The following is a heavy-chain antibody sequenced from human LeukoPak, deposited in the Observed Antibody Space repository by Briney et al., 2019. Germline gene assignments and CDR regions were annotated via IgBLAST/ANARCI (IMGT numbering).Heavy chain of an antibody. J-gene: IGHJ5*02. V-gene: IGHV3-23*01. CDR3: AKDQNPEGGYYDFWSGYPNWFDP. Sequence: GGSLRLSCAASGFTFSSYAMSWVRQAPGKGLEWVSAISGSGGSTYYADSVKGRFTISRDNPKNMLYLQMSSLRAEDTAVYYCAKDQNPEGGYYDFWSGYPNWFDPWGQGTLVTVSS. D-gene: IGHD3-3*01. CDR1: GFTFSSYA. CDR2: ISGSGGST.